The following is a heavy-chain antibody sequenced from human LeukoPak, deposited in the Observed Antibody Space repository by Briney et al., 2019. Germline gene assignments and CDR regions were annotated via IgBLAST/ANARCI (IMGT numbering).Heavy chain of an antibody. D-gene: IGHD3-10*01. V-gene: IGHV3-66*01. J-gene: IGHJ6*02. CDR1: GFAVSSNY. CDR3: ARDPSPVYYASGSSKYYYYGMDV. CDR2: ISSGGTT. Sequence: GGSLRLSCAASGFAVSSNYMNWVRQAPGKGLEWVSLISSGGTTYYTDSVKGRFTISRDNSKSTLYLQMNSLRAEDTAVYYCARDPSPVYYASGSSKYYYYGMDVWGPGTTVTVSS.